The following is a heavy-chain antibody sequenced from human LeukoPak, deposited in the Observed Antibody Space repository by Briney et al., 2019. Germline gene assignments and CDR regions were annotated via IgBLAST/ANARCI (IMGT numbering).Heavy chain of an antibody. CDR1: GFTLRGYG. CDR2: IRYDGSNK. Sequence: PGGSLRLSCAASGFTLRGYGMHWVRQAPGKGLEWVAFIRYDGSNKYYADSVKGRFTISRDNSKNTLYLQMNSLRAEDTAVYYCAKIGSGSYYKVLDPWGQGTLVTVSS. V-gene: IGHV3-30*02. CDR3: AKIGSGSYYKVLDP. D-gene: IGHD3-10*01. J-gene: IGHJ5*02.